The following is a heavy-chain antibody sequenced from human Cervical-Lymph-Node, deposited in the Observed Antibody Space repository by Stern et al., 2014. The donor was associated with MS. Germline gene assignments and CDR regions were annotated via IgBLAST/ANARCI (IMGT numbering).Heavy chain of an antibody. J-gene: IGHJ6*02. V-gene: IGHV1-46*01. CDR1: GSPFINDY. CDR2: IKSSVGNT. D-gene: IGHD6-13*01. Sequence: VQLEESGAEVKRPGASVKISCSASGSPFINDYVHWVRQAPGQGLEWVGIIKSSVGNTSYAQKFQGRVSMTRDTSTNTVYLELSNLRSEDTSIYYCATAAGDVWGHGTTVSVSS. CDR3: ATAAGDV.